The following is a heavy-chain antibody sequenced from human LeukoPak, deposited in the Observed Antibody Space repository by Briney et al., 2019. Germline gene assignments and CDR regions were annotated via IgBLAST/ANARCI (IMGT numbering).Heavy chain of an antibody. CDR3: AKEDHRRGSYFDY. V-gene: IGHV3-48*01. D-gene: IGHD3-10*01. J-gene: IGHJ4*02. CDR1: GFTFSSYS. Sequence: PGGSLRLSCAASGFTFSSYSMNWVRQAPGKGLEWVSYISSSSSTIYYADSVKGRFTISRDNAKNSLYLQMNSLRAEDTAVYYCAKEDHRRGSYFDYWGQGTLVTVSS. CDR2: ISSSSSTI.